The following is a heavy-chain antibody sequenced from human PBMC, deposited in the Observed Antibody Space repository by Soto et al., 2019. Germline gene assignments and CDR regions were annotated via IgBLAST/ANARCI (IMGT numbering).Heavy chain of an antibody. V-gene: IGHV3-30*18. Sequence: GGSLRLSCAASGFTFSSYGMHWARQAPGKGLEWVAVISYDGSNKYYADSVKGRFTISRDNSKNTLYLQMNSPRAEDTAVYYCAKSYYDILTGLVYYYGMDVWGQGTTVTVSS. CDR2: ISYDGSNK. CDR1: GFTFSSYG. CDR3: AKSYYDILTGLVYYYGMDV. J-gene: IGHJ6*02. D-gene: IGHD3-9*01.